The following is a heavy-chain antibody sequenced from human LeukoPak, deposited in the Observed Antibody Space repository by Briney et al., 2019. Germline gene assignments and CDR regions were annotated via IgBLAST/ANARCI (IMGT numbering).Heavy chain of an antibody. CDR2: ISSSSSYI. Sequence: GGSLRLSCAASGFTFSSYSMNWVRQAPGKGLEWVSSISSSSSYIYYADSVKGRFTISRDNAKNSLYLQMNSPRAEDTAVYYCARVPYCSSTSCYFDYWGQGTLVTVSS. CDR1: GFTFSSYS. D-gene: IGHD2-2*01. CDR3: ARVPYCSSTSCYFDY. J-gene: IGHJ4*02. V-gene: IGHV3-21*01.